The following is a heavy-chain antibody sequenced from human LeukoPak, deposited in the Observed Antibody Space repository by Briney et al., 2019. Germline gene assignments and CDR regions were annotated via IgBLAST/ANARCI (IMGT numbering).Heavy chain of an antibody. CDR2: IKQDGSEK. CDR3: ARDQHCGGDCYSQVDY. CDR1: GFTFSSYW. D-gene: IGHD2-21*02. Sequence: GRSLRLSCAASGFTFSSYWMSWVRQAPGKGLEWVANIKQDGSEKYYVDSVKGRFTISRDNAKNSLYLQMNSLRAEDTAVFYCARDQHCGGDCYSQVDYWGQGTLVTASS. V-gene: IGHV3-7*01. J-gene: IGHJ4*02.